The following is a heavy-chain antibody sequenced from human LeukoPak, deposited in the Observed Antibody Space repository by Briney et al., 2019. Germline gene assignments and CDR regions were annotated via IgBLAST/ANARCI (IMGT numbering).Heavy chain of an antibody. CDR3: AKDLSTMVRGVIRGYYFDY. V-gene: IGHV3-23*01. J-gene: IGHJ4*02. CDR1: GVTFSSYA. D-gene: IGHD3-10*01. Sequence: GGSLRLSCAASGVTFSSYAMSWVRQAPGKGLEWVSAISGSGGSTYYADSVKGRFTISRDNSKNTLYLQMNSLRAEDTAVYYCAKDLSTMVRGVIRGYYFDYWGQGTLVTVSS. CDR2: ISGSGGST.